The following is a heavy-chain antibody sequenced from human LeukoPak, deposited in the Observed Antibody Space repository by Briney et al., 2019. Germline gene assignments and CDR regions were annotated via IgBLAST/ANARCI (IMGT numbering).Heavy chain of an antibody. V-gene: IGHV3-23*01. CDR1: GFTFSSYS. J-gene: IGHJ3*02. CDR3: AKEIAYCGGDCYFSLDAFDI. D-gene: IGHD2-21*01. CDR2: ISGSGGST. Sequence: QTGGSLRLSCAASGFTFSSYSMSWVRQAPGKGLEWVSAISGSGGSTYYADSVKGRFTISRDNSKNTLYLQMNSLRAEDTAVYYCAKEIAYCGGDCYFSLDAFDIWGQGTMVTVSS.